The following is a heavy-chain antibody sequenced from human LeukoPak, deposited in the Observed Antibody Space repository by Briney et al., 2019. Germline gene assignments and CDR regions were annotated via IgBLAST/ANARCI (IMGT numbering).Heavy chain of an antibody. V-gene: IGHV3-23*01. CDR2: ITTSGGST. Sequence: PGGSLRLSCAASGFTFSSYAMSWVRQAPGEGLEWVSSITTSGGSTYYADSVKGRFTISRDNAKNSLYLQMNSLRAEDTAVYYCASWLSGGIDYWGQGTLVTVSS. J-gene: IGHJ4*02. CDR1: GFTFSSYA. D-gene: IGHD2-15*01. CDR3: ASWLSGGIDY.